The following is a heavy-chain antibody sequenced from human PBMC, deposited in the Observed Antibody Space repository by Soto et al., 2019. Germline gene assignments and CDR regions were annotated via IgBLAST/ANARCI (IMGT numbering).Heavy chain of an antibody. D-gene: IGHD1-26*01. V-gene: IGHV1-18*01. CDR1: GYTFTSYG. CDR2: IIAYHGNT. Sequence: QVQLVQSGAEVKKPGASVKFSCKASGYTFTSYGISWVRQAPGQGLDGMGWIIAYHGNTNYAQKLQGRVTMTAVTSTSTAYMELRSLRSYDTAVYYCARDLIVEANPPYYFDYCGQGTLVTVSS. CDR3: ARDLIVEANPPYYFDY. J-gene: IGHJ4*02.